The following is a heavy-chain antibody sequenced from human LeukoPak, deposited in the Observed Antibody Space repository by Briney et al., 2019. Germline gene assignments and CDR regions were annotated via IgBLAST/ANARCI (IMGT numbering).Heavy chain of an antibody. D-gene: IGHD5-18*01. CDR2: ISGSGGST. CDR1: GFTFSSYG. J-gene: IGHJ6*03. CDR3: ARFRVVDTAMDGPNNEALYYYYYMDV. Sequence: GGTLRLSCAASGFTFSSYGMSWVRQAPGKGLEWVSAISGSGGSTYYADSVKGRFTISRDNAKNSLYLQMNSLRAEDTALYYCARFRVVDTAMDGPNNEALYYYYYMDVWGKGTTVTVSS. V-gene: IGHV3-23*01.